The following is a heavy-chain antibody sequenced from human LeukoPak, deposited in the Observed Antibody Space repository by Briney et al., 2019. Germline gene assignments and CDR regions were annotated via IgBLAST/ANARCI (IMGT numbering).Heavy chain of an antibody. CDR1: GGSISSYY. CDR3: ASTSPYSSSNKYYFDY. V-gene: IGHV4-59*01. D-gene: IGHD6-6*01. Sequence: QPSETLSLTCTVSGGSISSYYWSWIRQPPGKGLEWIGYIYYSGSTNYNPSLKSRVTISVDTSKNQFSLKLSSVTAADTAVYYCASTSPYSSSNKYYFDYWGQGTLVTVPS. CDR2: IYYSGST. J-gene: IGHJ4*02.